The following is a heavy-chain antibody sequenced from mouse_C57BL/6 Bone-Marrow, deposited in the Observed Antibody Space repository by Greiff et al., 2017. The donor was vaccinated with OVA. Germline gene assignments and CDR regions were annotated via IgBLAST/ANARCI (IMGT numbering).Heavy chain of an antibody. CDR3: SRSGGRGFAY. V-gene: IGHV1-82*01. CDR2: IYPGDGDT. J-gene: IGHJ3*01. Sequence: VQLQQSGPELVKPGASAKISCKASGYAFSSSWMNWVKQRPGKGLEWIGRIYPGDGDTNYNGKFKGKATLTADKSSSTAYMQLSSLTSEYAAVYVCSRSGGRGFAYWGQGTLVTVSA. D-gene: IGHD3-1*01. CDR1: GYAFSSSW.